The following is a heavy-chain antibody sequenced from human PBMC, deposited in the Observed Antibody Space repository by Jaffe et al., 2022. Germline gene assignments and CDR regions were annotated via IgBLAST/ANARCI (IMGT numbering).Heavy chain of an antibody. D-gene: IGHD2-2*01. CDR3: ARDQPTSRRDCTSTTCYYFDH. CDR1: GFTFSAYG. J-gene: IGHJ4*02. CDR2: ISSSPPTI. Sequence: EVHLLESGGGLVQPGGSLRLSCAASGFTFSAYGMNWVRQVPGKGLEWVSYISSSPPTIYYADSVKGRFTISRDDAKNSLYLQMNSLRDEDTALYYCARDQPTSRRDCTSTTCYYFDHWGQGTLVTVSS. V-gene: IGHV3-48*02.